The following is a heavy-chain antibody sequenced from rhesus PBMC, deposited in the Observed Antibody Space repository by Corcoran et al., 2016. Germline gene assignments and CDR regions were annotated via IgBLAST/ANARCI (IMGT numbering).Heavy chain of an antibody. CDR3: ARPDYSWNDGYFDL. CDR2: ISYDGSRK. Sequence: EVQLVESGGGLVQPGGSLRLSCAASGFTFSSYGMHWVRQAPGKGLEWVAVISYDGSRKYYADSLKVRFTISRDNSKIMLYLQMNNLKLEDTAVYYCARPDYSWNDGYFDLWGPGTPITISS. CDR1: GFTFSSYG. D-gene: IGHD1-14*01. V-gene: IGHV3-54*02. J-gene: IGHJ2*01.